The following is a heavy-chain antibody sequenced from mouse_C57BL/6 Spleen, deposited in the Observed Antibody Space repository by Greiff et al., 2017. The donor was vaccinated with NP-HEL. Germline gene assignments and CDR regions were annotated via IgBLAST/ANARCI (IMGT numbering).Heavy chain of an antibody. CDR3: AREAYYGSSYGYFDY. V-gene: IGHV5-16*01. CDR1: GFTFSDYY. J-gene: IGHJ2*01. Sequence: EVQLVESEGGLVQPGSSMKLSCTASGFTFSDYYMAWVRQVPEKGLEWVANINYDGSSTYYLDSLKSRFIISRDNAKNILYLQMSSLKSEDTATYYCAREAYYGSSYGYFDYWGQGTTLTVSS. CDR2: INYDGSST. D-gene: IGHD1-1*01.